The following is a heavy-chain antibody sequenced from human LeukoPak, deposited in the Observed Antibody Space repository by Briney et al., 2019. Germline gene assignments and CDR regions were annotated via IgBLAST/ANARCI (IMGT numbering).Heavy chain of an antibody. CDR3: ARERSTAMADY. Sequence: PSETLSLTCTVSGGSISSYHWSWIRQPPGKGLEWIGYIYYSGSTNYNPSLKSRVTISVDTSKNQFSLKLSSVTAADTAVYYCARERSTAMADYWGQGTLVTVSS. D-gene: IGHD5-18*01. V-gene: IGHV4-59*01. CDR1: GGSISSYH. CDR2: IYYSGST. J-gene: IGHJ4*02.